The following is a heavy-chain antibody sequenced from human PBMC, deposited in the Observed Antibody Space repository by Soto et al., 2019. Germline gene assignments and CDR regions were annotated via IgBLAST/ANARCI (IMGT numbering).Heavy chain of an antibody. D-gene: IGHD3-16*01. CDR1: GYIFVNYG. V-gene: IGHV1-18*01. CDR3: VMVDNYVTPTPQDV. CDR2: ISPYTGNT. Sequence: QVQLVQSGDEVKKPGASVKVSCKASGYIFVNYGIAWVRQAPGQGLVWMGWISPYTGNTHSATKIQGRLTMTTDTSTSTAYMDPGSLTSDETAVYYCVMVDNYVTPTPQDVWGQGTTVTVSS. J-gene: IGHJ6*02.